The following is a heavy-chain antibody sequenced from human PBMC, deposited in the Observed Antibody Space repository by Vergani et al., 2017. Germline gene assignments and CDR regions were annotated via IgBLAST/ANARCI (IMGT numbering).Heavy chain of an antibody. V-gene: IGHV1-18*01. CDR3: ARTNYYDSSGYLYHFDY. CDR1: GYTFTSYG. Sequence: QVQLVQSGAEVKKPGASVKVSCKASGYTFTSYGISWVRQAPGQGLEWMGWISAYNGNTNYAQKLQGRVTITADKSTSTAYMELSSLRSEDTAVYYCARTNYYDSSGYLYHFDYWGQGTLVTVSS. J-gene: IGHJ4*02. CDR2: ISAYNGNT. D-gene: IGHD3-22*01.